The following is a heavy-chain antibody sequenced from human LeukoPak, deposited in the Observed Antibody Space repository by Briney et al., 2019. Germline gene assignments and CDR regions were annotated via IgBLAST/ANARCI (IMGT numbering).Heavy chain of an antibody. CDR1: GFTFSTYA. V-gene: IGHV3-23*01. J-gene: IGHJ4*02. CDR2: FSVSDATT. D-gene: IGHD5-24*01. CDR3: ARSDDYNSRNVFNY. Sequence: GGSLRLSCAASGFTFSTYAMSWVRQAPGKGLEWVSGFSVSDATTYYADSVKGRFTISRDNSKNTLYLQMNSLRAEDTALYYCARSDDYNSRNVFNYWGQGTLVTVSS.